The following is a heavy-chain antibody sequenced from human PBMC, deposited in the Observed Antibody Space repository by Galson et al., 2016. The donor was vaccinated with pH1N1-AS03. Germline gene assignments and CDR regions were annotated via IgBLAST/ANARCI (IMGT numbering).Heavy chain of an antibody. V-gene: IGHV5-51*01. Sequence: QSGAEVKKPGESLKISCKVSGYTFSNHWIGWVRQMPGKGLEWMGIIYPADSSTTYSPSFQGQVTISADQSISTAYLQWSSLRASYTAMYFCARQQDGRGSGLEWLFWYGMDVWGQGTTVIVSS. J-gene: IGHJ6*02. CDR3: ARQQDGRGSGLEWLFWYGMDV. CDR2: IYPADSST. D-gene: IGHD3-3*01. CDR1: GYTFSNHW.